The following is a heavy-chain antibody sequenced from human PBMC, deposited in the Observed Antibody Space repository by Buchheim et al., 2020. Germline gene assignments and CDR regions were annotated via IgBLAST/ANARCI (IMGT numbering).Heavy chain of an antibody. Sequence: EVQLVQSGAEVKKPGESLKISCKGSGYIFSNYWIGWVRQMPGKGLEWMAMIYPGDSSTKYSPSFQAQVTISADKSSSTAYPQWSSLKASDTAMYFCARARGYCSSSSCYDFDCWGQGT. CDR2: IYPGDSST. CDR3: ARARGYCSSSSCYDFDC. V-gene: IGHV5-51*01. D-gene: IGHD2-2*01. CDR1: GYIFSNYW. J-gene: IGHJ4*02.